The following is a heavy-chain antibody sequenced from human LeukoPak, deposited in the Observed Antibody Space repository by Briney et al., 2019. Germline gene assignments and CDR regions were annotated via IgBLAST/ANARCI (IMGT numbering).Heavy chain of an antibody. CDR2: INPSGGST. V-gene: IGHV1-46*01. CDR3: ARVYRGEVVITNIDY. D-gene: IGHD3-22*01. CDR1: GYTFTSYY. J-gene: IGHJ4*02. Sequence: GASVKVSCKASGYTFTSYYMHWVRQAPGQGLEWMGIINPSGGSTSYAQKFQGRVTMTRDMSTSTVYMELSSLRSEDTAVYYCARVYRGEVVITNIDYWGQGTLVTVSS.